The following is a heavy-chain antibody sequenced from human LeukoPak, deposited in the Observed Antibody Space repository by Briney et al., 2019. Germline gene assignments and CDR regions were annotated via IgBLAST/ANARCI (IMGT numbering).Heavy chain of an antibody. Sequence: GGSPRLSCVGSGFSFRSHWVNWVRQSPGKGLEWVANIKPDGSDKYYVDSARGRFTVSRDNAKNSAFLQMNSLRAEDTAIYYCATISAQTFDIWGQGTLVSVSS. CDR1: GFSFRSHW. D-gene: IGHD5-24*01. V-gene: IGHV3-7*01. CDR2: IKPDGSDK. CDR3: ATISAQTFDI. J-gene: IGHJ3*02.